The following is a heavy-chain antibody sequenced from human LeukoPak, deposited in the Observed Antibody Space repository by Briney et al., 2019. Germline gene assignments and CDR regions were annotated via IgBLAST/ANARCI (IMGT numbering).Heavy chain of an antibody. D-gene: IGHD4-17*01. CDR1: GYTFTSYD. Sequence: ASVKVSCKASGYTFTSYDINWVRQATGQGLEWMGWMNPNSGNTGYAQKFQGRVTMTRNTSISTAYMELSSLKSEDTAVYYRARVDGDYIFLFDYWGQGTLVTVSS. CDR2: MNPNSGNT. CDR3: ARVDGDYIFLFDY. J-gene: IGHJ4*02. V-gene: IGHV1-8*01.